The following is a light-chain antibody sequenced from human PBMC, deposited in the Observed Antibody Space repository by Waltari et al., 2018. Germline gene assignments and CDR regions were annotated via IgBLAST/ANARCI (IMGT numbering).Light chain of an antibody. CDR2: DAS. J-gene: IGKJ5*01. CDR1: QNLNTL. V-gene: IGKV1-5*01. Sequence: DIQMTQSPSTVSASLGDRVTITCRASQNLNTLLSWYQQKPGAVPNLLIYDASTLERGVPSRVSGRGSGTHFTLTISGLQHDDFATYYCQQYYDYPINFGQGTRL. CDR3: QQYYDYPIN.